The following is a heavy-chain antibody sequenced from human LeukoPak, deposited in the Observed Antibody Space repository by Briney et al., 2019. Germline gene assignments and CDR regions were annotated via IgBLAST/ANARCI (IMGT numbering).Heavy chain of an antibody. CDR1: GFTFSSYA. J-gene: IGHJ5*02. CDR2: ISGSGGST. D-gene: IGHD2-15*01. V-gene: IGHV3-23*01. Sequence: TGGSLRLSCAAPGFTFSSYAMSWVRQAPGKGLEWVSAISGSGGSTYYADSVKGRFTISRDNSKNTLYLQMNSLRAEDTAVYYCAKDSGIVVVVAATAAPNWFDPWGQGTLVTVSS. CDR3: AKDSGIVVVVAATAAPNWFDP.